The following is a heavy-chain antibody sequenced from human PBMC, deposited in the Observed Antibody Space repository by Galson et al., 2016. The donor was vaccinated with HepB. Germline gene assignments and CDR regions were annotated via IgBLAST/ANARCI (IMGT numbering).Heavy chain of an antibody. V-gene: IGHV1-69*13. CDR1: GGIFSSYA. D-gene: IGHD5-12*01. CDR3: ARSQIVATFTGFAY. Sequence: SVKVSCKASGGIFSSYAMSWVRQAPGHGLEWMGGIIRMFGTVNYARKFQGRATISADDSASTVYMELSGLRSDDTAVYYCARSQIVATFTGFAYWGQGTRVTVSP. CDR2: IIRMFGTV. J-gene: IGHJ4*02.